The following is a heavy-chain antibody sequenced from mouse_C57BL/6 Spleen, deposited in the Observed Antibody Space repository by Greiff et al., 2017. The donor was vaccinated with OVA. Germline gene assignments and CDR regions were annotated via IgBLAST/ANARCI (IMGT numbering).Heavy chain of an antibody. V-gene: IGHV1-69*01. CDR3: ARMDSNFDY. J-gene: IGHJ2*01. CDR1: GYTFTSYW. CDR2: IDPSDSYT. D-gene: IGHD2-5*01. Sequence: QVQLQQSGAELVMPGASVKLSCKASGYTFTSYWMHWVKQRPGQGLEWIGEIDPSDSYTNYNQKFKGKSTLTVDKSSSTAYMQLSSLTSEDSAVYYCARMDSNFDYWGQGTTLTVSS.